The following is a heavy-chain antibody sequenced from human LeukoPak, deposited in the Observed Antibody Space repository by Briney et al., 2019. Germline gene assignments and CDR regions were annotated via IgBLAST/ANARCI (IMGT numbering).Heavy chain of an antibody. Sequence: ASVKVTCKAAAGTFSSYAISWMRQPPGQGLEWMGVIIPVFGTANYAQKFQGRVRITADESTSTAYMELSSLRSEDTAVYYCARDTGSAAQADYWGQGTLVTVSS. D-gene: IGHD2-2*01. CDR3: ARDTGSAAQADY. V-gene: IGHV1-69*13. CDR1: AGTFSSYA. CDR2: IIPVFGTA. J-gene: IGHJ4*02.